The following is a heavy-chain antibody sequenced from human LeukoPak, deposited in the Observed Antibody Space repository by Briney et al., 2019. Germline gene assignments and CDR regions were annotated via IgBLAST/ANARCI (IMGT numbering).Heavy chain of an antibody. CDR1: GGSISSYY. V-gene: IGHV4-59*12. CDR2: IYYSGST. D-gene: IGHD6-13*01. Sequence: SETLSLTCTVSGGSISSYYWSWIRQPPGKGLEWIGYIYYSGSTNYNPSLKSRVTISVDTSKNQFSLKLSSVTAADTAVYYCARGVGSSWSFDYWGQGTLVTVSS. J-gene: IGHJ4*02. CDR3: ARGVGSSWSFDY.